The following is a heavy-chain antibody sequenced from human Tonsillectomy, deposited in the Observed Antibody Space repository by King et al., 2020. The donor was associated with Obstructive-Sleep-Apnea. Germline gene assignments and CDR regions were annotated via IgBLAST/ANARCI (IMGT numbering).Heavy chain of an antibody. CDR1: GYSISTGYF. V-gene: IGHV4-38-2*02. D-gene: IGHD2-8*02. J-gene: IGHJ5*02. CDR2: IYHNGKP. Sequence: QLQESGPGLVKPSETLSLTCSVSGYSISTGYFWGWIRQPPGQGLEWIGSIYHNGKPYYNPSLESRFTISMDTSKNQFSLILSSVTAADTAVYFCARAFSPRYCTGGSCFRNWFDPWGQGTLVTVSS. CDR3: ARAFSPRYCTGGSCFRNWFDP.